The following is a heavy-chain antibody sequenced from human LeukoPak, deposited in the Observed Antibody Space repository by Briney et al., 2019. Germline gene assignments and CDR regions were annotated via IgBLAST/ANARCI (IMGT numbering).Heavy chain of an antibody. D-gene: IGHD6-13*01. CDR1: GGSFSGYY. V-gene: IGHV4-34*01. CDR3: ARGRIAAAGN. CDR2: INHSGST. J-gene: IGHJ4*02. Sequence: SETLSLTCAVFGGSFSGYYWSWIRQPPGKGLEWIGEINHSGSTNYNPSLKSRVTISVDTSKNQFSLKLSSVTAADTAVYYCARGRIAAAGNWGQGTLVTVSS.